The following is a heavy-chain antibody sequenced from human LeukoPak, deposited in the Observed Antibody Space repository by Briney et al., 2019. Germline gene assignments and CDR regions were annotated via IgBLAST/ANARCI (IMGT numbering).Heavy chain of an antibody. D-gene: IGHD4-17*01. Sequence: SETLSLTCSISDGSIRSYYWSWIRQPPGRGLEWIGNNYYSGSTKYNPSLKSRVTISLDTSKKEFSLRLSSVTAADTAIYFCASLTTVTDNFDYWGQGALVTVSS. J-gene: IGHJ4*02. CDR2: NYYSGST. CDR1: DGSIRSYY. CDR3: ASLTTVTDNFDY. V-gene: IGHV4-59*01.